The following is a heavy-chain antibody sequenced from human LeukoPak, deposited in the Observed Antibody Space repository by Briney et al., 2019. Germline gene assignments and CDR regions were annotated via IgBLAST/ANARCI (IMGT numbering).Heavy chain of an antibody. CDR2: ISGSGDSI. CDR1: GFIVSNNY. V-gene: IGHV3-11*04. Sequence: GGSLRLSCAASGFIVSNNYMNWVRQAPGKGLEWISYISGSGDSIYYADAVKGRFTISRDDAKNSLYLQLNSLRAEDTAVYYCARDGSSWSREIDYWGQGTLVTVSS. J-gene: IGHJ4*02. D-gene: IGHD6-13*01. CDR3: ARDGSSWSREIDY.